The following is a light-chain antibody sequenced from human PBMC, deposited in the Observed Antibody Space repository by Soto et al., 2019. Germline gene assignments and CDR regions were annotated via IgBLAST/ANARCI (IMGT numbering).Light chain of an antibody. V-gene: IGLV2-8*01. CDR3: SSYAGSNMGV. J-gene: IGLJ1*01. Sequence: QSALTQPPSASGSPGQSVTISCTGTSSDVGGYNYVSWYQRHPGKAPKLMIYEVSKRPSGVPDRFSGSKSGNTASLTVSGLQAEDEADYYCSSYAGSNMGVFGTGTKLTVL. CDR1: SSDVGGYNY. CDR2: EVS.